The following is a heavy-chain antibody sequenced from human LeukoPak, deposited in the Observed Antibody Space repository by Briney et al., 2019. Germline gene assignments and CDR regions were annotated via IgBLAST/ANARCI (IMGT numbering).Heavy chain of an antibody. CDR2: TYYRSKWYN. CDR1: GDNVPSNSAA. D-gene: IGHD5-24*01. J-gene: IGHJ3*02. CDR3: VRGGQGDGYSADDAFDI. Sequence: PSQTLSLTCAISGDNVPSNSAAWNWIRQSPSRGLEWLGRTYYRSKWYNDYAVSVKSRITINPDTSKNQFSLQLNSVTLEDTAVYYCVRGGQGDGYSADDAFDIWGQGTMVTVSS. V-gene: IGHV6-1*01.